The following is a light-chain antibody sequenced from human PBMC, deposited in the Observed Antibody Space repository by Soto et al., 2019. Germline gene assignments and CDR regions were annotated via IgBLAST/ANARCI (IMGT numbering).Light chain of an antibody. CDR1: QAIRND. CDR2: GAS. CDR3: LQDYTYPWT. V-gene: IGKV1-6*01. Sequence: AIQMTQSPSSLSASVGDRVTITCRASQAIRNDLGWYQQKPGKAPNLLIFGASNLQAGVPVRFSASGSGTNFTLTISNLQPEDFASYDCLQDYTYPWTFGQGTKVDI. J-gene: IGKJ1*01.